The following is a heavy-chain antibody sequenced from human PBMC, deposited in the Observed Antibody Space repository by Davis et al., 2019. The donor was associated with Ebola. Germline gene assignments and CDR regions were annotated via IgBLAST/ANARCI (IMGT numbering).Heavy chain of an antibody. CDR1: GYTFTGYY. V-gene: IGHV1-2*02. Sequence: ASVKVSCKASGYTFTGYYMHWVRQAPGQGLEWMGWIHPNSGDTGYPQKFQGRVTMTRDTSINTAYMEVTRLTSDDTAIYYCAREGHQLESGSYGYWGQGTLVTVSS. D-gene: IGHD1-1*01. J-gene: IGHJ4*02. CDR3: AREGHQLESGSYGY. CDR2: IHPNSGDT.